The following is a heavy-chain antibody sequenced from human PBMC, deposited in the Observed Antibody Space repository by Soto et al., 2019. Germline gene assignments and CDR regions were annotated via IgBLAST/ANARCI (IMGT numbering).Heavy chain of an antibody. CDR2: VYYTGST. D-gene: IGHD3-10*01. J-gene: IGHJ6*02. Sequence: PSETLSLTCTVSGDSISTFYWGWMRQSPGKELEWIGYVYYTGSTNYNPSLKSRVTISVDRSKNQFSLKLSSVTAADTAVYYCARCYGSGSSYYYYYGMDVWGQGTTVTVSS. V-gene: IGHV4-59*12. CDR1: GDSISTFY. CDR3: ARCYGSGSSYYYYYGMDV.